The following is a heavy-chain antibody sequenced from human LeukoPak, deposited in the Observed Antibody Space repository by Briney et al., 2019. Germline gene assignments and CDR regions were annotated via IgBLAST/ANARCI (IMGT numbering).Heavy chain of an antibody. CDR3: AKQAGWGAYFPFLPFDF. CDR2: IRYDGSNK. CDR1: GFTFSSYG. J-gene: IGHJ4*02. D-gene: IGHD3-3*01. V-gene: IGHV3-30*02. Sequence: GGSLRLSCAASGFTFSSYGMHWVRQAPGKGLEWVAFIRYDGSNKYYADSVKGRFTISRDNSKNTLFLQLSSLRADDTAVYFCAKQAGWGAYFPFLPFDFWGRGTLVTVSS.